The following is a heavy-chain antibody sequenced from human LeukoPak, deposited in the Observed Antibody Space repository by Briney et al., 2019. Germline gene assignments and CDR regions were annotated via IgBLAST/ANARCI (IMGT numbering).Heavy chain of an antibody. Sequence: ASVKVSCKASGYTFTSYGISWLRQAPGQGLEWMGWISAYNGNTNYAQKLQGRVTMTTDTSTSTAYMELRSLRSDDTAVYYCARGGAYDSPVGAFDIWGQGTMVTVSS. CDR3: ARGGAYDSPVGAFDI. D-gene: IGHD3-16*01. CDR1: GYTFTSYG. V-gene: IGHV1-18*01. J-gene: IGHJ3*02. CDR2: ISAYNGNT.